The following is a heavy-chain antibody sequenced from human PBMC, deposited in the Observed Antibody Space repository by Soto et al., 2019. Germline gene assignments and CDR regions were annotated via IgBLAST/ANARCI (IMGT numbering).Heavy chain of an antibody. V-gene: IGHV3-9*01. J-gene: IGHJ6*03. CDR2: ISWNSGSI. D-gene: IGHD3-9*01. CDR3: AKGTSLRYFDWLSRYYYYYMDV. Sequence: EVQLVESGGGLVQPGRSLRLSCAASGFTFDDYAMHWVRQAPGKGLEWVSGISWNSGSIGYVDSVKGRFTISRDNAKNSLYLQMNSLRAEDTALYYCAKGTSLRYFDWLSRYYYYYMDVWGKGTTVTVSS. CDR1: GFTFDDYA.